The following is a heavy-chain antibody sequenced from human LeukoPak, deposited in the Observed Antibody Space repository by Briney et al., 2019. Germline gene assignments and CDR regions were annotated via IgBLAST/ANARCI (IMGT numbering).Heavy chain of an antibody. CDR1: GGSISSYY. J-gene: IGHJ4*02. V-gene: IGHV4-59*01. D-gene: IGHD3-22*01. Sequence: PSETLSLTCTVSGGSISSYYWSWIRQPPGKGLEWIGYIYYSGSTNYNPSLKSRVTISVDTSKNQFSLKLSSVTAADTAVYYCARGINTNYYDSSGYTLDYWGQGTLVTVSS. CDR2: IYYSGST. CDR3: ARGINTNYYDSSGYTLDY.